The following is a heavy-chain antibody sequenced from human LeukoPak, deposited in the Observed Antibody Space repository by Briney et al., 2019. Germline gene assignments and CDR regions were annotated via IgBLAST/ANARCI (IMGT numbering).Heavy chain of an antibody. V-gene: IGHV1-18*01. Sequence: ASVKVSCKASGYTFTSYGISWVRQAPGQGLEWMGWISAYNGNTNYAQKLQGRVTMTTDTSTSTAYMELRSLRSDDTAVYYCARDLGVSSSSWLYYFDYWGQGTLVTVSS. CDR2: ISAYNGNT. CDR1: GYTFTSYG. CDR3: ARDLGVSSSSWLYYFDY. D-gene: IGHD6-13*01. J-gene: IGHJ4*02.